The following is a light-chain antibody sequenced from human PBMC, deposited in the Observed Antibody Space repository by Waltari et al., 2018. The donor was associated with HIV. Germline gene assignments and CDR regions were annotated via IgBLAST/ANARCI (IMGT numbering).Light chain of an antibody. CDR1: QDISDF. Sequence: DIQLTQSPSFLFASVGDRVTVACRASQDISDFLAWYQQKPGTAPRLLIYDASTLYSGVPSRFRGSGSGTEFTLTISSLQPEDFASYYCQQLHTFPLTFGGGTKV. CDR2: DAS. V-gene: IGKV1-9*01. J-gene: IGKJ4*01. CDR3: QQLHTFPLT.